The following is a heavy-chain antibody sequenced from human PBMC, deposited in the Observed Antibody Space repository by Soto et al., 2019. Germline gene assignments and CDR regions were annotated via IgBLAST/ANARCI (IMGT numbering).Heavy chain of an antibody. D-gene: IGHD2-15*01. CDR1: GGSISSGGYS. CDR2: IYHSGST. CDR3: ASLGYCSGGSCYRNWFDP. J-gene: IGHJ5*02. Sequence: SETLSLTCAVSGGSISSGGYSWSWIRQPPGKGLEWIGYIYHSGSTNYNPSLKSRVAISVDTSKNQFSLKLSSVTAADTAVYYCASLGYCSGGSCYRNWFDPWGQGTLVTVSS. V-gene: IGHV4-30-2*01.